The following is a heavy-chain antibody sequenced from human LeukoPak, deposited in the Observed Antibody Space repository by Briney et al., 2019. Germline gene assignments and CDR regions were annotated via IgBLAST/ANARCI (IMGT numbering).Heavy chain of an antibody. CDR3: ARALFNWSDAFSFDY. J-gene: IGHJ4*02. CDR2: INPNSGGT. CDR1: GYTFTGCY. D-gene: IGHD1-20*01. V-gene: IGHV1-2*02. Sequence: RASVKVSCKASGYTFTGCYMHWVRQAPGQGLEWMGWINPNSGGTNYAQKFQGRVTMTRDTSISTAYMELSRLRSDDTAVYYCARALFNWSDAFSFDYWGQGTLVTVSS.